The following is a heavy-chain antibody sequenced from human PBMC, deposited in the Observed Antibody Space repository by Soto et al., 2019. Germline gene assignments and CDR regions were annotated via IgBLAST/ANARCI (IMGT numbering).Heavy chain of an antibody. J-gene: IGHJ4*02. CDR2: ISGSGGST. V-gene: IGHV3-23*01. CDR1: GFTFSSYA. D-gene: IGHD3-9*01. CDR3: AKAQSVDWLPDFDY. Sequence: PGGSLRLSCTASGFTFSSYAMSWVRQAPGKGLEWVSSISGSGGSTYYADSVKGRVTISRDNSKNTLYLQMNSLRAEDTAGYYCAKAQSVDWLPDFDYWGQGTLVTVSS.